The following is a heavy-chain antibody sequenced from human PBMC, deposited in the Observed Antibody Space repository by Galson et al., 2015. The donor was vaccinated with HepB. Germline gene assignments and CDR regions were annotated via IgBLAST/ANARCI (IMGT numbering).Heavy chain of an antibody. CDR3: ARHIVVVPAAILVGVWFDP. CDR1: GGSISSSSYY. Sequence: SLTCTVSGGSISSSSYYWGWIRQPPGKGLEWIGSIYYSGSTYYNPSLKSRVTISVDTSKNQFSLKLSSVTAADTAVYYCARHIVVVPAAILVGVWFDPWGQGTLVTVSS. V-gene: IGHV4-39*01. CDR2: IYYSGST. J-gene: IGHJ5*02. D-gene: IGHD2-2*02.